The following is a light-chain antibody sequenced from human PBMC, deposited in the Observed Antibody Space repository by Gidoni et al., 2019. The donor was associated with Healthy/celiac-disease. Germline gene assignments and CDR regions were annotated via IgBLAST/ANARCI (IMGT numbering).Light chain of an antibody. CDR2: WAS. Sequence: DIVMTQSPDSLAVSLCERATINCKSSQSVLYSSNNKNYLAWYQQKPGQPPKLLIYWASTRESGVPDRFSGSGSGTDFTLTISSLQAEDVAVYYCQQYFSTPITFXQXTKLEIK. J-gene: IGKJ2*01. V-gene: IGKV4-1*01. CDR3: QQYFSTPIT. CDR1: QSVLYSSNNKNY.